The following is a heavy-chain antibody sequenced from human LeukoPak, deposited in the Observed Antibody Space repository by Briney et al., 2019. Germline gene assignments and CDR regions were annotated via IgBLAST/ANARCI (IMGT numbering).Heavy chain of an antibody. Sequence: SQTLSLTCTVSGGSISSGSYYWSWIRQPAGKGLEWIGRIYTSGSTNYNPSLKSRVTISVDTSKNQFSLKLSSVTAADTAVYYCAGGRAFDYWGQGTLVTVSS. CDR2: IYTSGST. J-gene: IGHJ4*02. CDR1: GGSISSGSYY. CDR3: AGGRAFDY. V-gene: IGHV4-61*02.